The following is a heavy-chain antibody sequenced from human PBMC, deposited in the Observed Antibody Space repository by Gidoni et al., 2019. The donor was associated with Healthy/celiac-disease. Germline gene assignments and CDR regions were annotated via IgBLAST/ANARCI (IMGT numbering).Heavy chain of an antibody. CDR1: GFTFSSYA. Sequence: EVQLVESGGGLVQPGGSLRLSCAASGFTFSSYAMSGVRQAPGKGREWVSAISGSGGSTYYADSVKGRFTISRDNSKNTLYLQMNSLRAEDTAVYYCAMSEYDFWSGLDYWGQGTLVTVSS. V-gene: IGHV3-23*04. CDR3: AMSEYDFWSGLDY. J-gene: IGHJ4*02. CDR2: ISGSGGST. D-gene: IGHD3-3*01.